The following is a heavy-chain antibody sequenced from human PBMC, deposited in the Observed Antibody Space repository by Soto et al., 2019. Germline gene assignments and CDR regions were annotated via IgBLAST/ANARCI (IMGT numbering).Heavy chain of an antibody. CDR3: ARDGDCSSTSCYPGFDY. CDR1: GYTFTGYY. D-gene: IGHD2-2*01. Sequence: GSSVKVSCKASGYTFTGYYMHWVRQAPGQGLEWMGWINPNSGGTNYAQKFQGWVTMTRDTSISTAYMELSRLRSDDTAVYYCARDGDCSSTSCYPGFDYWGQGTLDTVSS. CDR2: INPNSGGT. V-gene: IGHV1-2*04. J-gene: IGHJ4*02.